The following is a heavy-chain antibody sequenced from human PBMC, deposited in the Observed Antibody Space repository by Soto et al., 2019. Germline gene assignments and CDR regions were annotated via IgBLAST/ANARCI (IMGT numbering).Heavy chain of an antibody. V-gene: IGHV4-4*02. CDR2: IYHSEST. CDR3: ARDQISGSALEI. Sequence: SETLSLTCAVSGGSITTTNWWSWVRQPPGKGLEWIGEIYHSESTNYNPSLKSRVTMSVDKSKNQFSLKLSSVTAADTAVYYCARDQISGSALEIWGQVKLFT. CDR1: GGSITTTNW. J-gene: IGHJ3*02. D-gene: IGHD5-12*01.